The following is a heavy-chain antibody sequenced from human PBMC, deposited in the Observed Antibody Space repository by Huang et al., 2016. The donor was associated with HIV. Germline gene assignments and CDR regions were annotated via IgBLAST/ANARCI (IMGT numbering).Heavy chain of an antibody. V-gene: IGHV1-18*01. D-gene: IGHD3-22*01. CDR1: GYDFGSYG. CDR3: ARDTYYTDIWKRNDASFL. Sequence: QVQLVQSGGEVKQPGASVRVSCKASGYDFGSYGMSWVRQAPGQGLGGLGWNGRDSRDTRTAQKFQGRVTMTTDRSATTTYMELRSLRYDDTAVYYCARDTYYTDIWKRNDASFLWGQGTMITVYS. J-gene: IGHJ3*01. CDR2: NGRDSRDT.